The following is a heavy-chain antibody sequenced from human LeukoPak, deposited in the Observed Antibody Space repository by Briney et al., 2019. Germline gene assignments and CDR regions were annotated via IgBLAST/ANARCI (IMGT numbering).Heavy chain of an antibody. CDR2: ISSNGGST. J-gene: IGHJ4*02. CDR1: GFTFSSYA. D-gene: IGHD3-10*01. V-gene: IGHV3-64D*06. Sequence: PGGSLGLSCSASGFTFSSYAMHWVRQAPGKGLEYVSAISSNGGSTYYADSVKGRFTISRDNSKNTLYLQMSSLRAEDTAVYYCVTLSFPRISYGSGSYSLDCWGQGTLVTVSS. CDR3: VTLSFPRISYGSGSYSLDC.